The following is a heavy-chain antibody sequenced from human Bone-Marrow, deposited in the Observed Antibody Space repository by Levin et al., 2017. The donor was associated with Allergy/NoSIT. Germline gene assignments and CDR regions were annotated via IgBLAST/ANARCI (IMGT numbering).Heavy chain of an antibody. V-gene: IGHV3-30-3*01. CDR2: ISYDGSNK. Sequence: GGSLRLSCAASGFTFSSYAMHWVRQAPGKGLEWVAVISYDGSNKYYADSVKGRFTISRDNSKNTLYLQMNSLRAEDTAVYYCARGGEYYEMLTGLIYWGQGTLVTVSS. D-gene: IGHD3-9*01. J-gene: IGHJ4*02. CDR3: ARGGEYYEMLTGLIY. CDR1: GFTFSSYA.